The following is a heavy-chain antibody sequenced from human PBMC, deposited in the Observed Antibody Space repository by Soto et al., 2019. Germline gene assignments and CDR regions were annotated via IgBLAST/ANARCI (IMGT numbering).Heavy chain of an antibody. D-gene: IGHD6-19*01. J-gene: IGHJ6*02. Sequence: ASVKVSCTASGYTFTGYYMHWVRQAPGQGLEWMGWINPNSGGTNYAQKFQGWVTMTRDTSISTAYMELSRLRSDDTAVYYCAMADNYYYYGMDVWGQGTTVTVSS. CDR3: AMADNYYYYGMDV. CDR1: GYTFTGYY. V-gene: IGHV1-2*04. CDR2: INPNSGGT.